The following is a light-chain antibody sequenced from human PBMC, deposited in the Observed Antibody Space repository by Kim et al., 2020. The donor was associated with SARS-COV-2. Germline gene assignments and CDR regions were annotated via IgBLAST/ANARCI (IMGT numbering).Light chain of an antibody. CDR3: QQYGTPPRT. CDR1: QSVSFTY. J-gene: IGKJ1*01. Sequence: SPGDRATMSCRASQSVSFTYVAWYQQKPGQAPRLVIFGASSRAAGIPDRFSGSGSGTDFTLTISRLEPEDFAVYYCQQYGTPPRTFGQGTKVDIK. V-gene: IGKV3-20*01. CDR2: GAS.